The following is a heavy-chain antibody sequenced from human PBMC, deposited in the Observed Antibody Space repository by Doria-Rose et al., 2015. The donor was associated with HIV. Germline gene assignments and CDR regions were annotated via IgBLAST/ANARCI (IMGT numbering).Heavy chain of an antibody. J-gene: IGHJ4*02. CDR1: GVSLSSPGMG. V-gene: IGHV2-26*01. D-gene: IGHD6-13*01. CDR3: ARIKSSRWYHKYYFDF. CDR2: IFSDDER. Sequence: QVQLVQSGPVLVKPTETLTLTCTVSGVSLSSPGMGVSWIRQPPGKALEWLANIFSDDERSYNTSLKSRLTISRRTSKSQVFLTMTDMDPVDTATYYCARIKSSRWYHKYYFDFWGQGTLVIVSA.